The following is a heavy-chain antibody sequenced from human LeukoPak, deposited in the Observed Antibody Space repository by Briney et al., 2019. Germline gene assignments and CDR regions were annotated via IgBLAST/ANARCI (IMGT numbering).Heavy chain of an antibody. D-gene: IGHD3-22*01. V-gene: IGHV1-2*06. Sequence: ASVKVSCKASGYTFTGYYMHWVRQAPGQGVEWMGRINPNSGGTDYEQKFQGRVTITRDTSISTPYMELSRLRSDDTAVYYCATDAYYYDSSAYSTSVHYFDYWGQGTLVTVSS. CDR3: ATDAYYYDSSAYSTSVHYFDY. CDR2: INPNSGGT. CDR1: GYTFTGYY. J-gene: IGHJ4*02.